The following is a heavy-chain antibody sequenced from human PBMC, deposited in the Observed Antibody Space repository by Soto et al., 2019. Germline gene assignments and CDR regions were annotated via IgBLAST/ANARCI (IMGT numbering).Heavy chain of an antibody. V-gene: IGHV3-11*01. J-gene: IGHJ3*02. CDR1: GFTFGDYE. CDR2: LSRSGNTI. D-gene: IGHD6-19*01. CDR3: ASSSGWYEEDDFDM. Sequence: QVQLVESGGGLVQPGGSLRLSCAASGFTFGDYEMSWIRQAAGKGPEWVSVLSRSGNTIYYADSVKGRFSISRDNAENSLYLQMESLRVEDTATYFCASSSGWYEEDDFDMWGQGTMVTVSA.